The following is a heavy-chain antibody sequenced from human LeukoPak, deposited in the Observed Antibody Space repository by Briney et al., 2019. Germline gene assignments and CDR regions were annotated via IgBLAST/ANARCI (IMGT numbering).Heavy chain of an antibody. CDR2: IHYSGST. J-gene: IGHJ2*01. CDR3: VRMDYDSHGVNWNFAL. V-gene: IGHV4-59*01. D-gene: IGHD3-22*01. Sequence: PPETRSLACSVSGDSINNYYWSWIRQPPGQGLEWIGFIHYSGSTNYYPSLKSRVTISVDASKNQLSLKLSSVTAADTAVYYCVRMDYDSHGVNWNFALWGRGTLWSVSS. CDR1: GDSINNYY.